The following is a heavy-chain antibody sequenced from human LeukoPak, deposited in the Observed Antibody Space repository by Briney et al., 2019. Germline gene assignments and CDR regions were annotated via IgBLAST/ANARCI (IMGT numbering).Heavy chain of an antibody. V-gene: IGHV1-8*02. CDR2: MNPNSGNT. Sequence: GASVKVSCKASGYTFTSYAMHWVRQAPGQRLEWMGWMNPNSGNTGYAQKFQGRVTMTRNTSISTAYMELSSLRSEDTAVYYCARGPHGMDVWGQGTTVTVSS. J-gene: IGHJ6*02. CDR3: ARGPHGMDV. CDR1: GYTFTSYA.